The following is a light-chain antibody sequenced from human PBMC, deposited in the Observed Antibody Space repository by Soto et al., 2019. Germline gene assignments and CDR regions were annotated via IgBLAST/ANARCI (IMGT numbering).Light chain of an antibody. J-gene: IGKJ1*01. V-gene: IGKV3-20*01. CDR3: QQYGTSPWT. Sequence: EIVLTQSPGTLSLSPGEGATLSCRASQSVSSNFLAWYQQKPGQAPRLLIFGASRRAADIPDRFSGSGSGTDFTLTISRLEPEDFAFYYCQQYGTSPWTFGQGTKVDIK. CDR2: GAS. CDR1: QSVSSNF.